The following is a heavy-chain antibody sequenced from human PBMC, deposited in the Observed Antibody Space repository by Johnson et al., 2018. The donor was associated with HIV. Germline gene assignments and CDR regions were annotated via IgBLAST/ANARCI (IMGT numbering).Heavy chain of an antibody. Sequence: QEKLVESGGGVVQPGKSLTLSCVGSGLSFSNFGIHWVRQAPGKGPEWVAVISYDGSNKYYADSVKGRFTISRDNSKNTLYLQMNSLRAEDTAVYYCASREVGAKSEHAFDIWGQGTMVTVSS. CDR3: ASREVGAKSEHAFDI. D-gene: IGHD1-26*01. CDR2: ISYDGSNK. J-gene: IGHJ3*02. CDR1: GLSFSNFG. V-gene: IGHV3-30*03.